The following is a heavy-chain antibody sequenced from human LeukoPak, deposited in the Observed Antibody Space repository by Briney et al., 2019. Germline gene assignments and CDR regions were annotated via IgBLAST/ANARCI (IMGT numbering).Heavy chain of an antibody. Sequence: SETLSLTCTVSGGSISSYYWSWIRQPPGKGLEWIGYIYYSGSTNYNPSLKSRVTISVDTSKNQFSLKLSSVTAADTAVYYCARGLDYDSSGYLHVWGQGTLVTVSS. D-gene: IGHD3-22*01. CDR2: IYYSGST. CDR3: ARGLDYDSSGYLHV. V-gene: IGHV4-59*01. CDR1: GGSISSYY. J-gene: IGHJ4*02.